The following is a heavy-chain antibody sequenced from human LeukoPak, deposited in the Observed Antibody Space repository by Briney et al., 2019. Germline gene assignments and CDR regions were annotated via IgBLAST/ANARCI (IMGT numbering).Heavy chain of an antibody. CDR1: GFTFSSYA. V-gene: IGHV3-30-3*01. D-gene: IGHD6-13*01. CDR2: ISYDGGNK. CDR3: PRKTRLYYSSSGFDY. Sequence: GGSLRLSCAASGFTFSSYAMHWVRQAPGKGLEGVALISYDGGNKYYADSVKGRFTISRHNSKNTLYLQMNSLRAEDTAVYSWPRKTRLYYSSSGFDYWGQGTLVTVPS. J-gene: IGHJ4*02.